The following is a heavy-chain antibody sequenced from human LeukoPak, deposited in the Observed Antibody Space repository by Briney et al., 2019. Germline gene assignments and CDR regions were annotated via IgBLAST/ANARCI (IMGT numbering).Heavy chain of an antibody. V-gene: IGHV1-24*01. J-gene: IGHJ6*02. CDR2: VDPEDGET. CDR1: GYTLTELS. Sequence: ASVKVSCKVSGYTLTELSMHWVRQAPGKGLEWMGGVDPEDGETIYAQKFQGRVTMTEDTSTDTAYMELSSLRSEDTAVYYCATDFSMVRGVIKNGMDVWGQGTTVTVSS. CDR3: ATDFSMVRGVIKNGMDV. D-gene: IGHD3-10*01.